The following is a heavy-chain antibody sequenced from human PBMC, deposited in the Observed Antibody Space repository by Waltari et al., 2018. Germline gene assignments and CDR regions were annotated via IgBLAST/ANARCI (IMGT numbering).Heavy chain of an antibody. CDR1: GGSLTSHY. CDR2: IYYSGST. Sequence: QVQLQASGPGLVKPSETLSLTCTVSGGSLTSHYWSWLRQPPGKGLEWIGYIYYSGSTNYNPSLKSRVTISVDTSKNQFSLKLSSVTAADTAVYYCAREQGGVQEYRPTERYGMDVWGQGTTVTVSS. J-gene: IGHJ6*02. D-gene: IGHD2-2*01. V-gene: IGHV4-59*11. CDR3: AREQGGVQEYRPTERYGMDV.